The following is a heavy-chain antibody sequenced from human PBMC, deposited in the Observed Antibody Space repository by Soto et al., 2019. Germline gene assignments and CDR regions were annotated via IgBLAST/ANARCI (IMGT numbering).Heavy chain of an antibody. CDR3: ARTSVNWGSRGLIDY. Sequence: QITLKESGPTLVKPTQTLTLTCTFSGFSLSTSGVGVGWIRQPPGKALEWLAFIYWDEDKRYSPSLKSRLTITKDTSKNQVVLTMTNMDHVDTATYYCARTSVNWGSRGLIDYWGQGTLVPVSS. D-gene: IGHD7-27*01. CDR2: IYWDEDK. V-gene: IGHV2-5*02. CDR1: GFSLSTSGVG. J-gene: IGHJ4*02.